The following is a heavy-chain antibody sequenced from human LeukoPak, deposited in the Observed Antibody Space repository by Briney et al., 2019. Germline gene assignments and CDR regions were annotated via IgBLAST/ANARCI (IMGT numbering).Heavy chain of an antibody. D-gene: IGHD3-10*01. V-gene: IGHV5-51*01. CDR2: IYPGDSDT. CDR3: ARMSPMVRGVTNYFDY. J-gene: IGHJ4*02. Sequence: GESLKISCKGSGYSFTSYWIGRVRQMPGKGLEWMGIIYPGDSDTRYSPSFQGQVTISAGKSISTAYLQWSSLKASDTAMYCCARMSPMVRGVTNYFDYWGQGTLVTVSS. CDR1: GYSFTSYW.